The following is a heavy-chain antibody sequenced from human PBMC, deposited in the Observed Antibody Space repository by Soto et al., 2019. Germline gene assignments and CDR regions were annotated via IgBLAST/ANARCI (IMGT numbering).Heavy chain of an antibody. J-gene: IGHJ4*02. Sequence: GGSLRLSWAASGFTFSSYPMSWVRQAPGKGLEWVSAISGSGGSTYYADSVKGRFTFSRDNSKNSLYVEMNSLTPGDTAVYYCVRWWNGFDYWGQGTLVTVSS. V-gene: IGHV3-23*01. CDR1: GFTFSSYP. CDR2: ISGSGGST. D-gene: IGHD1-1*01. CDR3: VRWWNGFDY.